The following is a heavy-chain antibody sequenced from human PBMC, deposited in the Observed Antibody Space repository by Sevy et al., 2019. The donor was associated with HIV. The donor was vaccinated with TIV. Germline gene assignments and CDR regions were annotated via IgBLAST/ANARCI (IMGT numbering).Heavy chain of an antibody. CDR2: ISGNGDTT. CDR3: AKADQGEGDY. CDR1: GFTFSSYA. J-gene: IGHJ4*02. Sequence: GGSLRLSCAASGFTFSSYAMSWVRQAPGKGLEWVSGISGNGDTTYYADSVKGRFTISRDNSKNTVCLQMNSLRDEDTAVYYCAKADQGEGDYWGQGTLVTVSS. D-gene: IGHD3-16*01. V-gene: IGHV3-23*01.